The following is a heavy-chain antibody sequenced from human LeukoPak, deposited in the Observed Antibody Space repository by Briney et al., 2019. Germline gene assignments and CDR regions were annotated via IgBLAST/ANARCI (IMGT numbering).Heavy chain of an antibody. CDR3: ARTGYGTGWYRFTFVY. D-gene: IGHD6-19*01. CDR2: IYYSGST. J-gene: IGHJ4*02. Sequence: SETLSLTCTVSGGSISSSTYYWGWIRQPPGKGLEWIGNIYYSGSTYYTPSLKSRVTISTDTSKNQFSLKLSSATAADTAVYYCARTGYGTGWYRFTFVYWGQGTLVTVSS. CDR1: GGSISSSTYY. V-gene: IGHV4-39*01.